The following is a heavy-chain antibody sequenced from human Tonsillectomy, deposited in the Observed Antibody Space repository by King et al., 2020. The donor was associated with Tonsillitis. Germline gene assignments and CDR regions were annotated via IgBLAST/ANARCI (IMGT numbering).Heavy chain of an antibody. CDR3: ARDGGLRSGAFDI. D-gene: IGHD3-16*01. CDR1: GFTFSTYA. Sequence: VQLVESGGGVVQPGRSLRLSCAASGFTFSTYAMHWVRQAPGKGLEWGAVISYDGSNKYSADSVKGRFTISRDNSKNTLYLQMNSLRAEDTAVYYCARDGGLRSGAFDIWGQGTMVTVSS. J-gene: IGHJ3*02. V-gene: IGHV3-30-3*01. CDR2: ISYDGSNK.